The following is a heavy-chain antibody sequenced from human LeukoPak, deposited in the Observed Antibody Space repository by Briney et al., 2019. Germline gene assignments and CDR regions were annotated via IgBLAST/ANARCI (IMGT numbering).Heavy chain of an antibody. CDR3: ARDSGASYLYCGGDCYGAFDI. CDR1: GGSISSYY. D-gene: IGHD2-21*02. V-gene: IGHV4-59*01. Sequence: PSETLSLTCTVSGGSISSYYWTWIRQPPGKGLEWIGYIYHSGSTNYNPSLKSRVTISVDTSKNQFSLKLSSVTAADTAVYYCARDSGASYLYCGGDCYGAFDIWGQGTMVTVSS. CDR2: IYHSGST. J-gene: IGHJ3*02.